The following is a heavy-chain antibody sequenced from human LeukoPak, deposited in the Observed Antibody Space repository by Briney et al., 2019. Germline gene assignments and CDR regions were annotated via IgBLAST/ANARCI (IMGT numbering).Heavy chain of an antibody. D-gene: IGHD2-2*01. V-gene: IGHV1-2*02. CDR2: INPNSGGT. J-gene: IGHJ5*02. Sequence: GASVKVSCKASGYTFTGYYMHWVRQAPGQGLEWMGWINPNSGGTNYAQKFQGSVTMTRDTSISTAYMELSRLRSDDTAVYYCARAGFGVVVPAAIGWFDPWGQGTLVTVSS. CDR3: ARAGFGVVVPAAIGWFDP. CDR1: GYTFTGYY.